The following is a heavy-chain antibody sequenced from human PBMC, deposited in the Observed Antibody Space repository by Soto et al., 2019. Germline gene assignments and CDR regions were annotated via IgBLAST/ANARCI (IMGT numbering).Heavy chain of an antibody. Sequence: QVQLVQSGAEVKKPGASVKVSCKASGYTFTSYDINWVRQATGQGLEWMGWMNPNSGNTGYAQKFQGRVTMTXXTXIXXAYMELSSLRSEDTAVYYCARASSSSIYYYYGMDVWGQGTTVTVSS. CDR3: ARASSSSIYYYYGMDV. D-gene: IGHD6-6*01. CDR2: MNPNSGNT. V-gene: IGHV1-8*01. CDR1: GYTFTSYD. J-gene: IGHJ6*02.